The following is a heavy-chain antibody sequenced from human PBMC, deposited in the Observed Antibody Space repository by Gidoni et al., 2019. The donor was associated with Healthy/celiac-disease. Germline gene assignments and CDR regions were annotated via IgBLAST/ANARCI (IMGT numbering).Heavy chain of an antibody. CDR3: ARSGPFYGSGSYLDY. D-gene: IGHD3-10*01. CDR1: GFTFSSYW. Sequence: EVQLVESGGGLVQPGGSLRLSCAASGFTFSSYWMSWVRQAPGKGLEWVANIKQDGSEKYYVYSVKGRFTISRDNAKNSLYLQMNSLGAEDTAVYYCARSGPFYGSGSYLDYWGQGTLVTVSS. CDR2: IKQDGSEK. J-gene: IGHJ4*02. V-gene: IGHV3-7*03.